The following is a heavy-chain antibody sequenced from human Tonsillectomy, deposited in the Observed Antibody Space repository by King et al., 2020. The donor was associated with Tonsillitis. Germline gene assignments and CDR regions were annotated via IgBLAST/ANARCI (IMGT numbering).Heavy chain of an antibody. CDR1: GGSISSYY. CDR2: IYYSGST. CDR3: AREYSSGWDRYWYFDL. V-gene: IGHV4-59*01. J-gene: IGHJ2*01. D-gene: IGHD6-19*01. Sequence: QVQLQESGPGLVKPSETLSLTCTVSGGSISSYYWSWIRQPQGKGLEWIGYIYYSGSTNYNPSLKSRVTISVDTSKNQFSLKLTSVTAADTAVYYCAREYSSGWDRYWYFDLWGRGTLVTVSS.